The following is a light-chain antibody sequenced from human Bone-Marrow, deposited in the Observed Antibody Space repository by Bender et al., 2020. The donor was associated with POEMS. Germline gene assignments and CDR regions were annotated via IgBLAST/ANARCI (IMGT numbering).Light chain of an antibody. CDR2: EVT. CDR3: CSYAGSGTSV. J-gene: IGLJ3*02. Sequence: QSALTQPASVSGSPGQSITISCTGTSSDVGNFNRVSWYQQHPGSAPQLMIFEVTRRPSGVSNRFFGSKSGNTASLTISGLQPEDEADYYCCSYAGSGTSVFGGGTKVTVL. CDR1: SSDVGNFNR. V-gene: IGLV2-23*02.